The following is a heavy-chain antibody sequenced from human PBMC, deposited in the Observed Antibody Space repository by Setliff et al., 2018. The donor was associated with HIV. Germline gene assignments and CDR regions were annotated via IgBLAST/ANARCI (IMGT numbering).Heavy chain of an antibody. CDR1: GGSISSGSYY. V-gene: IGHV4-61*09. J-gene: IGHJ2*01. CDR2: IYTSGST. CDR3: ARAGWYSSRPDAFDI. D-gene: IGHD6-13*01. Sequence: SETLSLTCTVSGGSISSGSYYWSWIRQPAGKGLEWIGHIYTSGSTNYNPSLKSRVTISVDTSKNQFSLKLSSVTAADTAVYYCARAGWYSSRPDAFDIWGRGTLVTVSS.